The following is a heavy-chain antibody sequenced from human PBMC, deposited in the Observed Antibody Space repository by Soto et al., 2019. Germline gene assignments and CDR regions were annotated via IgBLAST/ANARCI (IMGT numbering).Heavy chain of an antibody. CDR3: ARDKENYDDYDSNWWDP. CDR1: GGTFSSYA. V-gene: IGHV1-69*13. CDR2: IIPIFGTA. J-gene: IGHJ5*02. D-gene: IGHD4-17*01. Sequence: SVKVSCKASGGTFSSYAISWVRQAPGQGLEWMGGIIPIFGTANYAQKFQGRVTITADESTSTAYMELSSLRSEDTAVYYCARDKENYDDYDSNWWDPWGQGTLVTVSS.